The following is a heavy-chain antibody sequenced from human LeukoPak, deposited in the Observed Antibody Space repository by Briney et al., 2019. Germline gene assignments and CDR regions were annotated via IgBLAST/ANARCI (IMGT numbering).Heavy chain of an antibody. D-gene: IGHD3-10*01. V-gene: IGHV4-31*03. Sequence: SQTLSFTCTVSGGSISSGGYYWSWIRQHPGKGLEWIGYIYYSGSTYYNPSLKSRVTISVDTSKNQFSLKLSSVTAADTAVYYCARSYGSGSSSFDYWGQGTLVTVSS. CDR1: GGSISSGGYY. CDR2: IYYSGST. CDR3: ARSYGSGSSSFDY. J-gene: IGHJ4*02.